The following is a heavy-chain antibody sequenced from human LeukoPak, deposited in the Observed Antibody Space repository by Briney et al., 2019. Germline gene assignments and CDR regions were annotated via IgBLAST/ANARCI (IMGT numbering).Heavy chain of an antibody. Sequence: GGSLRLSCAASGFTFSSYWMSWVRQAPGKGLEWVANIKQDGSEKYYVDSVKGRFTVSRDNAKNSLYLQMNSLRAEDTAVYYCARMGYCSSTSCSLHAFDIWGQGTMVTVSS. V-gene: IGHV3-7*01. D-gene: IGHD2-2*01. CDR1: GFTFSSYW. CDR3: ARMGYCSSTSCSLHAFDI. CDR2: IKQDGSEK. J-gene: IGHJ3*02.